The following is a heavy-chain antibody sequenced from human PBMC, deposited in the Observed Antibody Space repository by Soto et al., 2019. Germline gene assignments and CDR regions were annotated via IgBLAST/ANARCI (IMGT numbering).Heavy chain of an antibody. V-gene: IGHV3-23*01. D-gene: IGHD1-1*01. CDR3: AKWKNGMDV. CDR1: GLTFSSYA. CDR2: ISGSGGST. Sequence: HLGGSLRLSCAASGLTFSSYAMSWVRQAPGKGLEWVSAISGSGGSTYYADSVKGRFTISRDNSKNTLYMQMNSLRAEDTAVYYCAKWKNGMDVWGQGTTVTVSS. J-gene: IGHJ6*02.